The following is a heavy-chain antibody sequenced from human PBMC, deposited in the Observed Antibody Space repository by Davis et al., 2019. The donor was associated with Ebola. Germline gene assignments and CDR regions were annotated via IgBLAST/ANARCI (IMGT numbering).Heavy chain of an antibody. CDR2: VTSSGGGT. Sequence: GGSLRLSCAASGFTFSSSAMTWARQAPGKGLEWVSAVTSSGGGTYYADSVKGRFTISRDNSKNTLYLQMNSLRVEDTAVYYCAKGGSGWPSDYSYGMGVWGKGTSVTVSS. D-gene: IGHD6-19*01. CDR1: GFTFSSSA. V-gene: IGHV3-23*01. J-gene: IGHJ6*04. CDR3: AKGGSGWPSDYSYGMGV.